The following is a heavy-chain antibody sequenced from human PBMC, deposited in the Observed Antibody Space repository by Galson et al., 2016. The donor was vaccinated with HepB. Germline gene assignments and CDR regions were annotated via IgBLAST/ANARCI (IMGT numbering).Heavy chain of an antibody. CDR2: ILHSGNS. CDR3: ARIRPAGLKIYSYYFGMDV. V-gene: IGHV4-34*12. D-gene: IGHD2-2*01. J-gene: IGHJ6*02. CDR1: GGSFTGYY. Sequence: SETLSLTCTAGGGSFTGYYWAWIRQPPGKGLEWIGEILHSGNSNYNPSLKSRLTMSMDISNNEFSLRLASVTAADTAVYYCARIRPAGLKIYSYYFGMDVWGQGTTVTVSS.